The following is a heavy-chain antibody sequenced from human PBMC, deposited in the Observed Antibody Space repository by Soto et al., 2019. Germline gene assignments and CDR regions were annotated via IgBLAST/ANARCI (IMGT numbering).Heavy chain of an antibody. V-gene: IGHV5-10-1*01. CDR2: IDPSDSYT. J-gene: IGHJ6*02. D-gene: IGHD6-19*01. CDR1: GYSFTSYW. CDR3: ATFDGSGWSYYFLYGMDV. Sequence: GESLKISCKGSGYSFTSYWISWVRQMPGKGLEWMGRIDPSDSYTNYSPSFQGHVTISADKSISTAYLQWSSLKASDTAMYYCATFDGSGWSYYFLYGMDVWGQGATVTVSS.